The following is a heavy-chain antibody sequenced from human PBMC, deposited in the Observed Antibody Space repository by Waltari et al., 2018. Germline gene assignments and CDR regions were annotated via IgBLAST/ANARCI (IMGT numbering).Heavy chain of an antibody. CDR1: GGSISSGGYY. J-gene: IGHJ4*02. V-gene: IGHV4-31*03. CDR2: SYYSGST. D-gene: IGHD3-16*02. CDR3: ARLPGGMMTFGGVIA. Sequence: QVQLQESGPGLVQPSPTLSLTCTVPGGSISSGGYYWCWIRQHPGKGLAWIGYSYYSGSTDYNPSLKSRGTISVDTSKNQFSLKLSSVTAADTAVYYCARLPGGMMTFGGVIAWGQGTLVTVSS.